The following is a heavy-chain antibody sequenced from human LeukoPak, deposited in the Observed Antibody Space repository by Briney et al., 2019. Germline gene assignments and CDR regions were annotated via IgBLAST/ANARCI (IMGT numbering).Heavy chain of an antibody. CDR3: ARQRTTMVRGGRYYYYGMDV. CDR2: IYPGDSDT. J-gene: IGHJ6*02. D-gene: IGHD3-10*01. Sequence: GESLKISCKGSGYSFTSYWIGWVRQMPGKGLEWMGIIYPGDSDTRYSPSFQGQVTISADKSISTAYLQWSSLKASDTAMYYCARQRTTMVRGGRYYYYGMDVWGRGTTVTVSS. V-gene: IGHV5-51*01. CDR1: GYSFTSYW.